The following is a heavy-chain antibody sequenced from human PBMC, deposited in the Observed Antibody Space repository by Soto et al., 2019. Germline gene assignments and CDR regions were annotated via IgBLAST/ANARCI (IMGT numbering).Heavy chain of an antibody. V-gene: IGHV4-39*01. J-gene: IGHJ4*02. CDR1: GGSISSSSYY. CDR2: IYYSGST. Sequence: QLQLQESGPGMVKPSETLSLTCTVSGGSISSSSYYWGWIRQPPGKGLEWIGSIYYSGSTYYNPSLKSRVTIAVDTSKNQYSLTLSSVPAADTAVYYCARRRGIVVVPAGGFDYWGQGTLVTVSS. D-gene: IGHD2-2*01. CDR3: ARRRGIVVVPAGGFDY.